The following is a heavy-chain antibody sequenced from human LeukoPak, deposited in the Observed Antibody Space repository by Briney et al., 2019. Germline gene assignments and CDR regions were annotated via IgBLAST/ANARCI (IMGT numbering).Heavy chain of an antibody. Sequence: ASVKVSCKASGGTFTSYAISWVRQAPGQGVEWRGGIITIFGTANYAQKFQGRVTITAEKSTSTDYMELRSVRSEDTPVYFCARASVVVAYYYYMDVWGKGTTVTVSS. V-gene: IGHV1-69*06. J-gene: IGHJ6*03. D-gene: IGHD2-15*01. CDR1: GGTFTSYA. CDR3: ARASVVVAYYYYMDV. CDR2: IITIFGTA.